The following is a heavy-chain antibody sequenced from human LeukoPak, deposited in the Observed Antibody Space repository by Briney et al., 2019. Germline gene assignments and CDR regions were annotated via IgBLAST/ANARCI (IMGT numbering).Heavy chain of an antibody. CDR1: GFTFSSYS. J-gene: IGHJ4*02. Sequence: GGSLRLSCAASGFTFSSYSMNWVRQAPGKGLEWVSYISPSSSDMYYADSVKGRFTISRDSFKNTVHLQMNSLRVEDTALYYCVKEQSSGWYRVADYWGQGTLVTVSS. D-gene: IGHD6-19*01. CDR2: ISPSSSDM. V-gene: IGHV3-48*01. CDR3: VKEQSSGWYRVADY.